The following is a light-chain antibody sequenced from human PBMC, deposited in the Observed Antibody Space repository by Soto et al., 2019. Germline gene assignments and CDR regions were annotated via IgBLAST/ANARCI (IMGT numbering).Light chain of an antibody. Sequence: QSALTQPASVSGSPGQSITISCTGTNSDVGAYNYVSWYQHHPGKAPKLMIYDVNNRPSGVSHRFSGSKSGNTASLTISGLQAEDEADYYCISYTGSTTVYVFGGGTKLTVL. V-gene: IGLV2-14*03. CDR1: NSDVGAYNY. CDR3: ISYTGSTTVYV. J-gene: IGLJ1*01. CDR2: DVN.